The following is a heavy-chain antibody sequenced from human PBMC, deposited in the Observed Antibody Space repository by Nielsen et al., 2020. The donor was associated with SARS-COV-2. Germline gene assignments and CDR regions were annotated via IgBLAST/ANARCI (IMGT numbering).Heavy chain of an antibody. CDR1: GYTFTSYG. CDR2: ISAYNGNT. J-gene: IGHJ6*02. Sequence: ASVKVSCKASGYTFTSYGISWVRQAPGQGLEWMGWISAYNGNTNYAQKLQGRVTITADESTSTAYIELSSLKSEDTAVYYCAREGYRSAFGMDVWGQGTTVTVSS. D-gene: IGHD5-12*01. CDR3: AREGYRSAFGMDV. V-gene: IGHV1-18*01.